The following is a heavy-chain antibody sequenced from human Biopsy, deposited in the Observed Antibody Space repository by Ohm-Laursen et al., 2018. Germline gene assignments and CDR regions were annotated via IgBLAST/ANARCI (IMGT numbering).Heavy chain of an antibody. CDR2: INAKTGDT. D-gene: IGHD3-22*01. J-gene: IGHJ5*02. Sequence: ASVKVSCKASAYSFGDHRIHWARQAPGQGLEWMGWINAKTGDTNYAQKFQGRVTMTRDTSISTAYVDLSSLRSDDTAVYYCTRGGYYYDSLAYYYWFDPWGQGTLVTVSS. V-gene: IGHV1-2*02. CDR3: TRGGYYYDSLAYYYWFDP. CDR1: AYSFGDHR.